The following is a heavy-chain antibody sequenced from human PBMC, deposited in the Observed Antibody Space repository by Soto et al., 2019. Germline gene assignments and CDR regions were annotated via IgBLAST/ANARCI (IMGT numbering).Heavy chain of an antibody. Sequence: QVQLQESGPGLVKASQTLSLTCNVSGGSITSGGYYWTWIRQHPGKGLEWIGNVRHSGSTFYNPSVKSRVSISVDTSKNQFSLKLSSVTAADTAVYFCVRGILSWGQGTLVTVSS. CDR1: GGSITSGGYY. V-gene: IGHV4-31*03. J-gene: IGHJ1*01. CDR3: VRGILS. CDR2: VRHSGST.